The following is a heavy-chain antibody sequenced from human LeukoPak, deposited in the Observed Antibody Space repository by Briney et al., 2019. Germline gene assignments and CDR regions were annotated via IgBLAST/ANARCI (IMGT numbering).Heavy chain of an antibody. CDR2: IYYSGST. CDR1: GGSISSYY. Sequence: SETLSLTCTVSGGSISSYYWSWIRQPPGKGLEWIGYIYYSGSTNYNPSLKSRVTISVDTPKNQFSLKLSSVTAADTAVYYCALSYGSVASPLDYWGQGTLVTVSS. D-gene: IGHD3-10*01. CDR3: ALSYGSVASPLDY. J-gene: IGHJ4*02. V-gene: IGHV4-59*08.